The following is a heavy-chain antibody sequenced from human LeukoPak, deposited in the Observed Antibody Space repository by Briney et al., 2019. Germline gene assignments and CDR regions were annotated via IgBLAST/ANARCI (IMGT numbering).Heavy chain of an antibody. CDR1: GASIGSSNYY. J-gene: IGHJ3*01. CDR2: IYYSGST. D-gene: IGHD2-21*01. V-gene: IGHV4-39*07. CDR3: ARWVVSGIRGAFDV. Sequence: SETLSLTCSVSGASIGSSNYYWGWIRQPPGKGLEYIGTIYYSGSTYYNPSLRSRATISMDTSNKQFSLKLNSVTAADTAVYYCARWVVSGIRGAFDVWGQGTMVPVS.